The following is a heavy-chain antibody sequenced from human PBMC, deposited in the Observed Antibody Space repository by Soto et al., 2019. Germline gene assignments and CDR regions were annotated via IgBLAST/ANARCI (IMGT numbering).Heavy chain of an antibody. CDR3: ARRYCSSTSCLLDY. V-gene: IGHV3-48*03. J-gene: IGHJ4*02. D-gene: IGHD2-2*01. Sequence: GGSLRLSCAASGFTFSSYEMNWVRQAPGKGLEWVSYISSSGSSIYYADSVKGRFTISRDNAKNSLYLQMNSLRAEDTAVYYCARRYCSSTSCLLDYWGQGTLVTVSS. CDR1: GFTFSSYE. CDR2: ISSSGSSI.